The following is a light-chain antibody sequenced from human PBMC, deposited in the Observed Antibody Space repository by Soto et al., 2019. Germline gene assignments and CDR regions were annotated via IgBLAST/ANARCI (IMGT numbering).Light chain of an antibody. J-gene: IGLJ2*01. CDR2: EVR. Sequence: QSALTQPASVSGSPGQSITISCTGTSSDVGTYNLVSWYQQHPGKAPRLIIYEVRKRPSWISSRFSGSKSDNTASLTISGLQAEDDADYYCCSYAGRNSVVFGGGTKVTVL. CDR3: CSYAGRNSVV. V-gene: IGLV2-23*02. CDR1: SSDVGTYNL.